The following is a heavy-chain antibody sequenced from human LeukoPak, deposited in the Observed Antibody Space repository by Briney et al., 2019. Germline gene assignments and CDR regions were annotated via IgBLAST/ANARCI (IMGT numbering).Heavy chain of an antibody. CDR3: ARAYQAYSYSSSWYFYYYYGMDV. V-gene: IGHV1-8*01. Sequence: ASVKVSCKASGYTFTSYDTNWVRQATGQGLEWMGWMNPNSGNTGYAQKFQGRVTMTRNTSISTAYMELSSLRSEDTAVYYCARAYQAYSYSSSWYFYYYYGMDVWGQGTTVTVSS. D-gene: IGHD6-13*01. J-gene: IGHJ6*02. CDR2: MNPNSGNT. CDR1: GYTFTSYD.